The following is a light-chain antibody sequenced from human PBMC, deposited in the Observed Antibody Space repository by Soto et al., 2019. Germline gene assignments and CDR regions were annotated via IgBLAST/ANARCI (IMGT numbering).Light chain of an antibody. J-gene: IGKJ4*01. CDR3: QQYNKYPLT. CDR2: GIS. CDR1: QSVRSN. Sequence: EIVMTQSPGTLSASIGARATXSCRASQSVRSNLAWYQQKPGQAPRLLIYGISTRATGIPIRLSGSGSGTEFTLTISSLQSEDFAIYYCQQYNKYPLTFGVGTKVDIK. V-gene: IGKV3-15*01.